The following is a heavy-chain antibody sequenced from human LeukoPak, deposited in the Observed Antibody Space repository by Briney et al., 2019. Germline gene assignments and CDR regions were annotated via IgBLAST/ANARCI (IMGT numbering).Heavy chain of an antibody. CDR1: GGTFSSYA. Sequence: ASVKVSCKASGGTFSSYAISWVQQATGQGLEWMGWMNPNSGNTGYAQKFQGRVTITRNTSISTAYMELSSLRSEDTAVYYCARADLRLHAFDIWGQGTMVTVSS. V-gene: IGHV1-8*03. J-gene: IGHJ3*02. CDR3: ARADLRLHAFDI. CDR2: MNPNSGNT. D-gene: IGHD4-11*01.